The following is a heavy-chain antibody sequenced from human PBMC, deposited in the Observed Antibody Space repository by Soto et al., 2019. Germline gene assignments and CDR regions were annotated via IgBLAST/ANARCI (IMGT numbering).Heavy chain of an antibody. Sequence: SETLSLTCTVSGGSISSYYWSWIRQPPGKGLEWIGYIYYSGSTNYNPSLKSRVTISVDTSKNQFSLKLSSVTAADTAVYYCATSYYYGSGSYYRFDPWGQGTLVTVSS. V-gene: IGHV4-59*01. CDR3: ATSYYYGSGSYYRFDP. J-gene: IGHJ5*02. CDR2: IYYSGST. D-gene: IGHD3-10*01. CDR1: GGSISSYY.